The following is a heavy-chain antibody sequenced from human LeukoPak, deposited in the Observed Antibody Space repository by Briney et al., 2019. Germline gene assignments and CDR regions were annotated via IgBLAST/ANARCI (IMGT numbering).Heavy chain of an antibody. CDR2: ISHEGSQT. Sequence: PGGSLRLSCAASGFTFSSYGMHWVRQAPGKGLEWVAVISHEGSQTYYADSVRGRFTISRDNSKNMVYLQMNSLRVEDTAVYYCARTREQWQVLDYWGQGTLVTVSS. D-gene: IGHD6-19*01. CDR3: ARTREQWQVLDY. CDR1: GFTFSSYG. J-gene: IGHJ4*02. V-gene: IGHV3-30*03.